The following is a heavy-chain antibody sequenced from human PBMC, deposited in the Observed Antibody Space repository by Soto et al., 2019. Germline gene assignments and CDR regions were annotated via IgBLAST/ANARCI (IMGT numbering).Heavy chain of an antibody. V-gene: IGHV4-4*07. J-gene: IGHJ5*02. CDR3: ARLLVADFWSGSNGRPHRFDP. D-gene: IGHD3-3*01. Sequence: PSETLSLTCTVSGGSISSYYWSWIRQPAGKGLEWIGRIYTSGSTNYNPSLKSRVTMSVDTSKNQFSLKLSSVTAADTAVYYCARLLVADFWSGSNGRPHRFDPWGQGTMVTVSS. CDR2: IYTSGST. CDR1: GGSISSYY.